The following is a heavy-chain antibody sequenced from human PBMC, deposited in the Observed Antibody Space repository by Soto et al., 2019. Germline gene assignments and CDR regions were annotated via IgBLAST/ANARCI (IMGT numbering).Heavy chain of an antibody. Sequence: QEQLVQSGPEVQKPGSSVKVSCKASGDIFSSYAISWVRQAPGQGLEWLGGIIPVFGTTNYAEKFQGRVTITADESTNTAYMELSSLRSGDTAMNYCARGGSPYVWFNEFWGQGTLVTVSS. D-gene: IGHD3-16*01. CDR3: ARGGSPYVWFNEF. J-gene: IGHJ4*02. CDR2: IIPVFGTT. CDR1: GDIFSSYA. V-gene: IGHV1-69*01.